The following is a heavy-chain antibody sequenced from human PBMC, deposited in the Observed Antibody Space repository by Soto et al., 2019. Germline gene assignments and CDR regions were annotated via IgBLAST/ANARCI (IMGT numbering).Heavy chain of an antibody. CDR3: ARDNGFGESDV. CDR1: GGTFSSYA. Sequence: ASVKVSCKTSGGTFSSYAITWVRQAPGQGLEWMGWISAYNGNTNYAQKLQGRVTMTTDTSTNTANMELRSLRSVDTAVYYCARDNGFGESDVWGQGTTVTVSS. J-gene: IGHJ6*02. CDR2: ISAYNGNT. D-gene: IGHD3-10*01. V-gene: IGHV1-18*01.